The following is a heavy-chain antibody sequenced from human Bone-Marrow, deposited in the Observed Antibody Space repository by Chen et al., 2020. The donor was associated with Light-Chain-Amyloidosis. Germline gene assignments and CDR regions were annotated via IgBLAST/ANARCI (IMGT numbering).Heavy chain of an antibody. V-gene: IGHV1-24*01. J-gene: IGHJ6*03. D-gene: IGHD3-22*01. CDR2: FDPEDGET. Sequence: QVQLVQSGAEVKKPGASVKVSCKVSGYTLTELSMHWVRQAPGKGLEWMGGFDPEDGETIYAQKFQGRVTMTEDTSTDTAYMELSSLRSEDTAVYYCATGRYYYDSSGYYYDYYYMDVWGKGTTVTFSS. CDR1: GYTLTELS. CDR3: ATGRYYYDSSGYYYDYYYMDV.